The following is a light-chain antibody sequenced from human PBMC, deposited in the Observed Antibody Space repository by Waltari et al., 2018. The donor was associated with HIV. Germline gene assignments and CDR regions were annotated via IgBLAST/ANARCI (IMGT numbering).Light chain of an antibody. V-gene: IGLV2-23*01. CDR3: CSYTGSSTRRPYV. CDR1: SSDVWSYNL. J-gene: IGLJ1*01. Sequence: QSALTQPASVSGSPGQSITISCTGTSSDVWSYNLVSWYQQHPGKAPKVMIYEGSKRPSGVSNRFSGSKSGNTAALTISGLKAEDDADYYCCSYTGSSTRRPYVFGTGTKVTVL. CDR2: EGS.